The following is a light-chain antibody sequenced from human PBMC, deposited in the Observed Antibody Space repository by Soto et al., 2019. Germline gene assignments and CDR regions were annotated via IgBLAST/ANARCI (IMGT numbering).Light chain of an antibody. V-gene: IGLV2-14*01. CDR2: EVT. CDR1: SSDVGGYNY. J-gene: IGLJ1*01. CDR3: SSYTSSSTRLYV. Sequence: QSALTQPASVSGSPGQSITISCTGTSSDVGGYNYVSWYQQHPGKAPKLMIYEVTNRPSGVSNRFSGSKSSNTASLTISGLQAEDEADYYCSSYTSSSTRLYVFGTGTKVTVL.